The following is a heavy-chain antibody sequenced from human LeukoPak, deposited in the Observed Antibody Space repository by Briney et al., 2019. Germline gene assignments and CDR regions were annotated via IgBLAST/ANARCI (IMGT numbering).Heavy chain of an antibody. V-gene: IGHV4-39*01. J-gene: IGHJ4*02. D-gene: IGHD4-23*01. CDR3: ARHEEYGGKPSYFDY. Sequence: SETLSLTCTVSGDSISSSNYYWGWIRQPPGKGLEWIGSIYYSRSTFCNPSLKSRVTISVDTSKNQFSLKLSSVTAADTAVYYCARHEEYGGKPSYFDYWGQGTLVTVSS. CDR1: GDSISSSNYY. CDR2: IYYSRST.